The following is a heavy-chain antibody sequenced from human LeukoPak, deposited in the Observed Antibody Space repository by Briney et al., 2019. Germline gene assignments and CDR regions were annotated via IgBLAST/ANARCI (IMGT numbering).Heavy chain of an antibody. V-gene: IGHV3-11*01. Sequence: GGSLRLSCAASGFTFSDYYMSWIRQAPGKGLEWVSYISSSGSTIYYADSVKGRFTISRDNSKNTPYLQMNSLRAEDTAVYYCAKPHGERQWLVFDYWGQGTLVTVSS. CDR3: AKPHGERQWLVFDY. CDR1: GFTFSDYY. D-gene: IGHD6-19*01. J-gene: IGHJ4*02. CDR2: ISSSGSTI.